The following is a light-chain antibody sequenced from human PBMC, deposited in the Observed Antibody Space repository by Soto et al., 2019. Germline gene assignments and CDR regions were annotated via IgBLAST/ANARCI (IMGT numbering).Light chain of an antibody. J-gene: IGKJ1*01. CDR2: KAS. Sequence: DIQMTQSPSTLSASVGDRVTITCRASQSISSWLAWYQQKPGKAPKLLIYKASTLQSGVPSRFSGSRSGTEVTLAISSLQPDDSTTYYCQQYNDNWTFGQGTKVEIK. CDR1: QSISSW. CDR3: QQYNDNWT. V-gene: IGKV1-5*03.